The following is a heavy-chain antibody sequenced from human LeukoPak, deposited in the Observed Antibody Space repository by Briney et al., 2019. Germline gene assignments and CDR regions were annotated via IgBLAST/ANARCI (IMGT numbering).Heavy chain of an antibody. D-gene: IGHD2-2*01. J-gene: IGHJ4*02. CDR1: GWSFSGYY. CDR3: ARAKKFLGYCSSTSCRGYFDY. V-gene: IGHV4-34*01. CDR2: INHSGST. Sequence: SGTLSLTCAVYGWSFSGYYWSWIRQPPGKGLEWIGEINHSGSTNYNPSLKSRVTISVDTSKNQFSLKLSSVTAADTAVYYCARAKKFLGYCSSTSCRGYFDYWGQGTLVTVSS.